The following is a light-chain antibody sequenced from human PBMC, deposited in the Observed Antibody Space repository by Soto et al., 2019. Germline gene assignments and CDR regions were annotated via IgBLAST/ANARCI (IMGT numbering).Light chain of an antibody. CDR1: SSDVGGHNS. CDR3: SSFTSSVTYV. J-gene: IGLJ1*01. Sequence: QSAVTQPASVSGSPGQSINISCTGTSSDVGGHNSVSWYRQDPGKAPKLMIYDVSNRPSGVSDRFSGSKSGNTASLTISGLQIEDEADYYCSSFTSSVTYVFGTGTKVTVL. CDR2: DVS. V-gene: IGLV2-14*01.